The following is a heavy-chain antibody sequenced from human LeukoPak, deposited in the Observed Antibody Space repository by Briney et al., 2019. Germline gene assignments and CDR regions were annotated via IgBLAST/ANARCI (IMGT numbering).Heavy chain of an antibody. CDR3: ARHRSGGSQDDAFDI. Sequence: GGSLRLSCAASGFTFDDYGMSWVRQAPGKGLEWVSAISGSGGSTYYADSVKGRFTISRDNSKNTLYLQMNSLRAEDTAVYYCARHRSGGSQDDAFDIWGQGTMVTVSS. CDR2: ISGSGGST. D-gene: IGHD2-15*01. J-gene: IGHJ3*02. CDR1: GFTFDDYG. V-gene: IGHV3-23*01.